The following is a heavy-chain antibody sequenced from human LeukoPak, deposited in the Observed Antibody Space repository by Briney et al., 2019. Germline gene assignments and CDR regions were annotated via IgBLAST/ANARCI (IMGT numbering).Heavy chain of an antibody. V-gene: IGHV1-18*01. J-gene: IGHJ6*02. CDR1: GYTFTNYG. Sequence: ASVKVSCKASGYTFTNYGISWVRQAPGQGLEWMGWISAYNGNTNYAQKLQGGVTMTTDTSTSTAYMEPRSLRSDDTAVYYCAREGAGGYYDSSNYYGMDVWGQGTTVTVSS. CDR2: ISAYNGNT. D-gene: IGHD3-22*01. CDR3: AREGAGGYYDSSNYYGMDV.